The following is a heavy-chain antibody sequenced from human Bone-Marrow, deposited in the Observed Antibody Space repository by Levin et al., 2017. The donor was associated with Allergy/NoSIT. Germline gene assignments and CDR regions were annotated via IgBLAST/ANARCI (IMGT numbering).Heavy chain of an antibody. D-gene: IGHD3-3*01. CDR1: GGSINRGGLYWSHY. V-gene: IGHV4-31*03. CDR2: IYYTGST. J-gene: IGHJ4*02. CDR3: ATGSGYYSLDS. Sequence: SETLSLTCTVSGGSINRGGLYWSHYWTWIRQHPTRGLEWIGNIYYTGSTQYNPSLKSRIAISVDTSKNRFSLNVTSVTAADTAVYYCATGSGYYSLDSWGQGTLVTVSS.